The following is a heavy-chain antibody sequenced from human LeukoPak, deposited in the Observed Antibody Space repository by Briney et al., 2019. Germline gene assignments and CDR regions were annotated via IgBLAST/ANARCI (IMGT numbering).Heavy chain of an antibody. D-gene: IGHD1-1*01. J-gene: IGHJ4*02. CDR2: INHSGST. V-gene: IGHV4-34*01. CDR1: GGSFSGYY. CDR3: ARSTRYSFDY. Sequence: PSETLSLTCAVYGGSFSGYYWSWIRQPPGKGLEWIGEINHSGSTHYNPSLKSRVTISVDTSKNQFSLKMSSVTAADTAVYYCARSTRYSFDYWGQGTLVIVSS.